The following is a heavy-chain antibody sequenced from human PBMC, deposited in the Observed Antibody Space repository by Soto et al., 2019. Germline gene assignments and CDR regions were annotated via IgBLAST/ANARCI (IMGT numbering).Heavy chain of an antibody. V-gene: IGHV5-51*01. CDR3: ARACRSNFYAY. CDR2: IYPDDSDT. CDR1: GFTFTTSW. D-gene: IGHD3-16*01. Sequence: ASLKISYMGSGFTFTTSWIGWVRQMPGKGLEWMGVIYPDDSDTKYNPSFQGRVTISADKSNSTAYLQWSSLEASDTAIYYCARACRSNFYAYWARGTLVTVSA. J-gene: IGHJ4*02.